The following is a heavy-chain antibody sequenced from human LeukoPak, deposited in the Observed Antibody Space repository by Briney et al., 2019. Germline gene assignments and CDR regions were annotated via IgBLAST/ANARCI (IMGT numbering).Heavy chain of an antibody. CDR1: RYTFAGYS. J-gene: IGHJ4*02. D-gene: IGHD1-26*01. V-gene: IGHV1-2*02. CDR2: INPNSGGT. CDR3: ARGRGSYSLDY. Sequence: ASVKVSCKASRYTFAGYSMHWVRQAPGQGLEWMGWINPNSGGTNYAQKFQGRITMTGDTSISTAYMELSRLTSDDTAVYYCARGRGSYSLDYWGQGTLVTVSS.